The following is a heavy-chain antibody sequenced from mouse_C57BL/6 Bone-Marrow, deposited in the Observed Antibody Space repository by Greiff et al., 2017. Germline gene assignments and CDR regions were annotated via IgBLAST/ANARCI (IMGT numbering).Heavy chain of an antibody. CDR2: IYPGDGDT. Sequence: QVQLQQSGPELVKPGASVKISCKASGYAFSSSWMNWVKQRPGKGLEWIGRIYPGDGDTNYNGKFKGKATLTADKSSSTAYMQLSSLTSEDSAVYFCARGGGGGYWGQGTTLTVSS. J-gene: IGHJ2*01. CDR1: GYAFSSSW. V-gene: IGHV1-82*01. CDR3: ARGGGGGY.